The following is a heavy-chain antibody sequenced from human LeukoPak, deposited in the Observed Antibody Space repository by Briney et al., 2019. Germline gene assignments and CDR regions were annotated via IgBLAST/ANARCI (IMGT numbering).Heavy chain of an antibody. Sequence: GGSLRLSCAASGFTFSSYSMNWVRQAPGKVLEWVSSISSSCSYIYYADSVKGRFTISRDNAKNSLYLQMNSLRAEDTAVYYCAKEGKTRNWNYYQAKAVYWGQGTLVIVSA. V-gene: IGHV3-21*01. D-gene: IGHD1-7*01. CDR2: ISSSCSYI. CDR1: GFTFSSYS. J-gene: IGHJ4*02. CDR3: AKEGKTRNWNYYQAKAVY.